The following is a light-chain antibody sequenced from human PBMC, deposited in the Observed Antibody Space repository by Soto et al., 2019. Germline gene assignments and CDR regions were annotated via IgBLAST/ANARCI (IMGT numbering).Light chain of an antibody. Sequence: AIRMTQSPSSFSASTGDRVTINCRASQGISSYLAWDQQKPGKSPKLLIYAASTLQSGVPSRFIGSGSGTEFTLTISCLQSEDFATYYCTQYYSYPRTFGQGTKVEIK. J-gene: IGKJ1*01. V-gene: IGKV1-8*01. CDR2: AAS. CDR3: TQYYSYPRT. CDR1: QGISSY.